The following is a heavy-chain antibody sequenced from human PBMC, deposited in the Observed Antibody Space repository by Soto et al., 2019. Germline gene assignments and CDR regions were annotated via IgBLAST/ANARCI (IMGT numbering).Heavy chain of an antibody. CDR2: ISGSGGST. CDR1: GFTFSSYA. Sequence: GGSLRLSCAASGFTFSSYAMSWVRQAPGKGLEWVSAISGSGGSTYYADSVKGRFTISRDNSKNTLYLQMNSLRAEDAAVYYCARHKSGYDYYYYYYGMDVWGQGTTVTVSS. J-gene: IGHJ6*02. CDR3: ARHKSGYDYYYYYYGMDV. D-gene: IGHD5-12*01. V-gene: IGHV3-23*01.